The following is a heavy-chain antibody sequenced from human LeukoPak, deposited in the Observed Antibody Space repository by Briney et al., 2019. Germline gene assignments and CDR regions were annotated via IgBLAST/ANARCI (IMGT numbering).Heavy chain of an antibody. Sequence: PGGSLRLSCAASGFTFSSYWMSWVRQAPGKGLEWVANIKQDGSEKYYVDSVKGRFTISRDNAKNSLYLQMNSLRAEDTAVYYCASQYYYGPAGYYGGFDYWGQGTPVTVSS. CDR3: ASQYYYGPAGYYGGFDY. V-gene: IGHV3-7*01. CDR2: IKQDGSEK. J-gene: IGHJ4*02. D-gene: IGHD3-10*01. CDR1: GFTFSSYW.